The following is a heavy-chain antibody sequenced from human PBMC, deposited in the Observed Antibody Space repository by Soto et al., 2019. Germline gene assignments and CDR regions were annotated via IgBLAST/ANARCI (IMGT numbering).Heavy chain of an antibody. D-gene: IGHD5-12*01. CDR2: IYHSGST. CDR3: ARGGAIVATSHRFDY. J-gene: IGHJ4*02. V-gene: IGHV4-38-2*01. CDR1: GYSISSGYY. Sequence: SETLSLTCAVSGYSISSGYYWGWIRQPPGKGLEWIGSIYHSGSTYYNPSLKSRVTISVDTSKNQFSLKLSSVTAADTAVYYCARGGAIVATSHRFDYWGQGTPVTVSS.